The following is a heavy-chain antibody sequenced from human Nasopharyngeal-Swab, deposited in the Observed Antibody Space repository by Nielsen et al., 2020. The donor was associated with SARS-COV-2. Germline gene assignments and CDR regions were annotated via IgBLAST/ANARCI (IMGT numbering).Heavy chain of an antibody. D-gene: IGHD2-15*01. CDR3: AKDLGYCSGGSCYGDAFDI. CDR1: GFTFSSYA. J-gene: IGHJ3*02. V-gene: IGHV3-23*01. CDR2: ISGSGGST. Sequence: GESLKISCADSGFTFSSYAMSWVRQAPGKGLEWVSAISGSGGSTYYADSVKGRFTISRDNSKNTLYLQMNSLRAEDTAVYYCAKDLGYCSGGSCYGDAFDIWGQGTMVTVSS.